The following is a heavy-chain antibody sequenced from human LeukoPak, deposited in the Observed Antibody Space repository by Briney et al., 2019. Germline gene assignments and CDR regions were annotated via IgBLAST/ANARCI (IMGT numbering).Heavy chain of an antibody. J-gene: IGHJ6*02. D-gene: IGHD5-12*01. Sequence: PSVTLSLTCTVSGGSISSYYWSWIRQPAGKGLEWIGRIYTSGSTNYNPSLKSRVTMSVDTSKNQFSLKLSSVTAADTAVYYCARDKRGYSGYSMDVWGQGTTVTVSS. V-gene: IGHV4-4*07. CDR2: IYTSGST. CDR3: ARDKRGYSGYSMDV. CDR1: GGSISSYY.